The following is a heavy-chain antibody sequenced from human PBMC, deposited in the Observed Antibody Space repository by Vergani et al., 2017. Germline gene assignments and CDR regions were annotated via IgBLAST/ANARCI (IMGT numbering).Heavy chain of an antibody. CDR1: GFTFSSYW. Sequence: EVQLVESGGGLVQPGGSLRLSCAASGFTFSSYWMSWVRQAPGKGLEWVANIKQDGSEKYYVDSVKGRFTISRDNAKNSLYLQVNSLRAEDTAIYYCARAFSRFRYSSSWSNNWFDPWGQGTLVTVSA. CDR2: IKQDGSEK. CDR3: ARAFSRFRYSSSWSNNWFDP. J-gene: IGHJ5*02. D-gene: IGHD6-13*01. V-gene: IGHV3-7*03.